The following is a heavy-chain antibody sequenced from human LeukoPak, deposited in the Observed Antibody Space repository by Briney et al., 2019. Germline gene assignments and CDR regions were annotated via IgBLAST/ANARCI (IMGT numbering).Heavy chain of an antibody. J-gene: IGHJ4*02. V-gene: IGHV1-24*01. CDR1: GYTLTELS. CDR3: ATGEWFGDY. D-gene: IGHD3-10*01. Sequence: ASVKVSCKVSGYTLTELSMHWVRQAPGKGLEWMGGFDPEDGETIYAQKFQGRVTMTEGTSTDTAYMELSSLRSEDTAVYYCATGEWFGDYWGQGTLVTVPS. CDR2: FDPEDGET.